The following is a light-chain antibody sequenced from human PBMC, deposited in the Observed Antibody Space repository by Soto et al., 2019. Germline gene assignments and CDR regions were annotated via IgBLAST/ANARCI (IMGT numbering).Light chain of an antibody. J-gene: IGLJ2*01. CDR3: QSYDSSNQGVV. CDR2: EDN. CDR1: SGSIASNY. V-gene: IGLV6-57*04. Sequence: NFMLTQPHSVSESPGKTVTISCTRSSGSIASNYVQWYQQRPGSAPTTVIYEDNQRPSGVPDRFSSSIDSSSNSASLTISGLKTEDEADYYCQSYDSSNQGVVFGGGTKLTVL.